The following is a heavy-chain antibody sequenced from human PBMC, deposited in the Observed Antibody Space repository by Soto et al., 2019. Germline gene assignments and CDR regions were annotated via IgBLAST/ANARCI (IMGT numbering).Heavy chain of an antibody. CDR3: TRDHPYVDTAMPTNYYFDY. CDR1: GFTFGDYA. CDR2: IRSKAYGGTT. D-gene: IGHD5-18*01. V-gene: IGHV3-49*03. Sequence: GGSLRLSCTASGFTFGDYAMSWFRQAPGKGLEWVGFIRSKAYGGTTEYAASVKGRFTISRDDCKSIAYLQMNSLKTEDTAVYYCTRDHPYVDTAMPTNYYFDYWGQGTLVTVSS. J-gene: IGHJ4*02.